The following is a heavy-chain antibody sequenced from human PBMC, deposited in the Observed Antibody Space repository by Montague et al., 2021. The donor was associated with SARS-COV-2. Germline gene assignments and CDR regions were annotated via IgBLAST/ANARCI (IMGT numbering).Heavy chain of an antibody. V-gene: IGHV4-61*01. CDR1: VGSISSSSYY. CDR3: ARGFDY. CDR2: IYYSGST. Sequence: SETLSLTSTVYVGSISSSSYYWSWIPQPSGKGPDWIGYIYYSGSTNYNPSLKSRVTISVDTSKNQFSLKLSSVTAADTAVYYCARGFDYWGQGTLVTVSS. J-gene: IGHJ4*02.